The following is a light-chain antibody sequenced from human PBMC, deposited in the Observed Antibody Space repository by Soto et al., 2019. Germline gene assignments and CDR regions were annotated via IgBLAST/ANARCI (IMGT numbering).Light chain of an antibody. V-gene: IGLV1-51*01. J-gene: IGLJ1*01. Sequence: QSVLTQPPSVSAAPGQRVTISCSGSSPNIGDNSVSWYQQLPGTAPKLLIYDDDKRPSGIPDRFSGSKSGTSATLGITGFQTGDEADHYCGSWDSSLSAYVFGTGTKVTVL. CDR2: DDD. CDR3: GSWDSSLSAYV. CDR1: SPNIGDNS.